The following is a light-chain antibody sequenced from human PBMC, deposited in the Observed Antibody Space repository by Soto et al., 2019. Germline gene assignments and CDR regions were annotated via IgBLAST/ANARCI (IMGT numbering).Light chain of an antibody. Sequence: DIVMTHSPLSLPVTTGEPSSISCXASXILLHSNGYNYLDWCLQKPGQSPQLLIYLGSNRASGVPDRFSGSGSGTDFTLKISGVEAEDVGVYYCMQPLQSWTFGQGTKVDI. J-gene: IGKJ1*01. CDR2: LGS. V-gene: IGKV2-28*01. CDR3: MQPLQSWT. CDR1: XILLHSNGYNY.